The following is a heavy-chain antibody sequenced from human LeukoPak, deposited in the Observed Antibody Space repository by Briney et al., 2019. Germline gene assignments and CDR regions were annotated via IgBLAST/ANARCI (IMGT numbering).Heavy chain of an antibody. CDR1: GYTFTGYY. Sequence: ASVKVSCKASGYTFTGYYMHWVRQAPGQGLEWMGWMNPNSGNTGYAQKFQGRVTMTRNTSISTAYMELSSLRSEDTAVYYCARGSDDYVWGTPAQWGQGTLVTVSS. V-gene: IGHV1-8*02. CDR2: MNPNSGNT. D-gene: IGHD3-16*01. CDR3: ARGSDDYVWGTPAQ. J-gene: IGHJ4*02.